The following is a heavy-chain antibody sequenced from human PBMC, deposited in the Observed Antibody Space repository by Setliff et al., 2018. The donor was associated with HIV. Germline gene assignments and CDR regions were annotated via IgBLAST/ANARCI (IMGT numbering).Heavy chain of an antibody. V-gene: IGHV3-74*01. D-gene: IGHD3-9*01. CDR3: VREGWTLLRYVDWLLSYMDV. CDR2: INTDGSDT. Sequence: GESLKISCAASGFTFRSYWMHWVRQAPGKGLVWVSRINTDGSDTNYADSVKGRFIISRDNTKNTVYLQMNRLRVEDTAVYYCVREGWTLLRYVDWLLSYMDVWGKGTTVTVSS. CDR1: GFTFRSYW. J-gene: IGHJ6*03.